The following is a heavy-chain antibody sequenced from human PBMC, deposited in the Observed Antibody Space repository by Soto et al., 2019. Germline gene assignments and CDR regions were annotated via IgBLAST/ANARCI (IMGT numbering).Heavy chain of an antibody. Sequence: ASVKVSCKASGHTFTSYAMHWVRQAPGQRLEWMGWINAGNGNTKYSQKFQGRVTITRDTSASTAYMELSSLRSEDTAVYYCARGEGQQLAPTLDWFDPWGQGTLVTVS. D-gene: IGHD6-13*01. CDR2: INAGNGNT. CDR3: ARGEGQQLAPTLDWFDP. V-gene: IGHV1-3*01. J-gene: IGHJ5*02. CDR1: GHTFTSYA.